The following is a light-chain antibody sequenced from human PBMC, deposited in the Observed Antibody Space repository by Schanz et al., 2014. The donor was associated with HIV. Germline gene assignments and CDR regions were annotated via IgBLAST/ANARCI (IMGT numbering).Light chain of an antibody. CDR3: SSYVSGSTYV. CDR2: EVS. V-gene: IGLV2-18*02. Sequence: QSVLTQPPSVSGSPGQSVTISCTGTSSDVGSYNRVSWYQQPPGTAPKLMIYEVSNRPSGVPDRFSGSKSGNTASLTISGLQVEDEAEYYCSSYVSGSTYVFGSGTKLTVL. J-gene: IGLJ1*01. CDR1: SSDVGSYNR.